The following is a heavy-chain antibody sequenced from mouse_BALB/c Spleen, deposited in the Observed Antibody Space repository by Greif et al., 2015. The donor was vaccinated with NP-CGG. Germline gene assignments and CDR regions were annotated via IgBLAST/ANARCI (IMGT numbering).Heavy chain of an antibody. CDR2: IWAGGSP. CDR3: ASDGNYY. D-gene: IGHD2-1*01. CDR1: GFSLTSYG. V-gene: IGHV2-9*02. Sequence: VKLMESGTGLVAPSQSLSITCTVSGFSLTSYGVHWVRQPPGKGLEWLGVIWAGGSPNYNSALMSSLSISKDNSKSQVFLKMNSLQTDVTAMYYCASDGNYYWGQGTTLTVSS. J-gene: IGHJ2*01.